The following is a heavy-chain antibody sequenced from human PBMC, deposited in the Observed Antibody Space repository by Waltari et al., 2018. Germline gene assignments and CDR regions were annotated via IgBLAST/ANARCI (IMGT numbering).Heavy chain of an antibody. J-gene: IGHJ4*02. CDR2: INDDGMET. CDR1: GFSLSAHW. CDR3: ARGSASYVRFWDL. Sequence: EVHLLESGGGLVQPGGSLRLSCAASGFSLSAHWMTWVRQAPGKGVVWVGNINDDGMETYNVDSVNGRFLISRDNAKNSLYLQMNSVTAEDTAIYYCARGSASYVRFWDLWGQGTMVTVSS. V-gene: IGHV3-7*03. D-gene: IGHD3-10*02.